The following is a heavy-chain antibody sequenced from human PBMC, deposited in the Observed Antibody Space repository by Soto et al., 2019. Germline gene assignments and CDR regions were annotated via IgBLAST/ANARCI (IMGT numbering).Heavy chain of an antibody. Sequence: QVQLVQSGAEVREPGASVKVSCKASGYSFTSLDINWVRQTAGQGLEWMGWMQPSTGRTGYAQKFQGRVTITRDTSINTAYMELTTLTSYYTAFYSCARGFCAGVDYWGQGTLVTVSS. V-gene: IGHV1-8*01. D-gene: IGHD1-26*01. CDR2: MQPSTGRT. J-gene: IGHJ4*02. CDR1: GYSFTSLD. CDR3: ARGFCAGVDY.